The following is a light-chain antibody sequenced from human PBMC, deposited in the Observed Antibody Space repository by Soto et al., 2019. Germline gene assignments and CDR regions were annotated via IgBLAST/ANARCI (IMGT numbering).Light chain of an antibody. J-gene: IGKJ4*01. CDR3: HQYKSYPVT. CDR2: KES. V-gene: IGKV1-5*03. Sequence: DIQITQSPSTLSASVGDRVTITCRASQSIGIALAWYQQKPGKAPKVMIYKESSLESGVPSTVSGSGSGTELTLATSSLQPDDFATYSCHQYKSYPVTFGVGTKVKIK. CDR1: QSIGIA.